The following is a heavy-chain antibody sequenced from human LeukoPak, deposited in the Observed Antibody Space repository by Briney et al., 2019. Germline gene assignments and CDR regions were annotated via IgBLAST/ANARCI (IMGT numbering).Heavy chain of an antibody. V-gene: IGHV3-23*01. CDR1: GFTFSSSS. D-gene: IGHD2-15*01. J-gene: IGHJ5*02. CDR3: ARGGYTTWFDP. CDR2: IRSNGRDT. Sequence: GGSLRLSCAASGFTFSSSSMTWVRQAPGKGLEWVSNIRSNGRDTFYLDSVKGRFTISRDNSKNTLYLEMNSLRAEDTAVYYCARGGYTTWFDPWGQGTLVTVPS.